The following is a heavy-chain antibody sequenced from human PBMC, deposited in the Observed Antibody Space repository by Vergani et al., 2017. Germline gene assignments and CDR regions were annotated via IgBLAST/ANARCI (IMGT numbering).Heavy chain of an antibody. CDR2: IYYSGST. V-gene: IGHV4-59*01. CDR3: AREGLAAAGHGGGFDY. Sequence: QVQLQESGPGMVKPSETLSLTCTVSGGSISSYYWRWIRQPPGKGLEWIGYIYYSGSTKYNPSLKSRVTISVDTSKNQFSLKRSSVTAADTAVYYRAREGLAAAGHGGGFDYWGQGTLVTVSS. D-gene: IGHD6-13*01. J-gene: IGHJ4*02. CDR1: GGSISSYY.